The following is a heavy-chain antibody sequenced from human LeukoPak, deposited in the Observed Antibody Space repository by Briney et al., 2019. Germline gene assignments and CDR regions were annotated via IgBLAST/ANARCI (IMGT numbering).Heavy chain of an antibody. CDR2: IIPIFGTA. J-gene: IGHJ5*02. CDR1: GGTFSSYA. D-gene: IGHD6-19*01. CDR3: ASGGGWYVSSNWFDP. Sequence: SVKVSCKASGGTFSSYAISWVRQAPGQGLEWMGGIIPIFGTASYAQKFQGRVTITADESTSTAYMELSGLRSEDTAVYYCASGGGWYVSSNWFDPWGQGTLVTVSS. V-gene: IGHV1-69*13.